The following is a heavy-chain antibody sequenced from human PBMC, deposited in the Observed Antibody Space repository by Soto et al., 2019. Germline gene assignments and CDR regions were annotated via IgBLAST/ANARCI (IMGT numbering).Heavy chain of an antibody. Sequence: QVQLVQSGAEVKKPGSSVKVSCKASGGTFRTYTVSWVRQAPGQGLEWMGRIVPILGVPNYAQRFKARVTITTDKGTNTGNMELSSPRSEDTAVYYCARDRYAYGSGSTVDYWGQGTLIPVSS. CDR3: ARDRYAYGSGSTVDY. CDR2: IVPILGVP. D-gene: IGHD3-10*01. CDR1: GGTFRTYT. J-gene: IGHJ4*02. V-gene: IGHV1-69*08.